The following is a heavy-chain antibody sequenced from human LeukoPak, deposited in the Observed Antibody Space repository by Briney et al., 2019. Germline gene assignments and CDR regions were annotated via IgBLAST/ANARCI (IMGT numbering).Heavy chain of an antibody. CDR3: ARGSDGIIDY. CDR2: IGTAGDT. V-gene: IGHV3-13*01. Sequence: PGRSLRLSCAASGFTFSIYDMHWVRQATGNVLEWVSAIGTAGDTYYPGSVKGRFTISRENAKNSLYLQMNSLRAGDTAVYYCARGSDGIIDYWGQGTLVTVSS. J-gene: IGHJ4*02. D-gene: IGHD1-14*01. CDR1: GFTFSIYD.